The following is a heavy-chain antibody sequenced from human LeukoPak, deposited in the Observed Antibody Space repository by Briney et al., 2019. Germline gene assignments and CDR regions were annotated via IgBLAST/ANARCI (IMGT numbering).Heavy chain of an antibody. Sequence: SETLSLTCTVSGGSISSSSYYWGWIRQPPGKGLEWIGSIYYSGSTYYNPSLKSRVTISVDTSKNQFSLKLSSVTAADTAVYYCARHELYDYVWGSYRSAFDIWGQGTMVTVSS. J-gene: IGHJ3*02. D-gene: IGHD3-16*02. V-gene: IGHV4-39*01. CDR1: GGSISSSSYY. CDR2: IYYSGST. CDR3: ARHELYDYVWGSYRSAFDI.